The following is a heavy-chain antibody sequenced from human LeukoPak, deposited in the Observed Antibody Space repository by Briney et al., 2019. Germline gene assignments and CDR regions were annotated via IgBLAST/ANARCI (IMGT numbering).Heavy chain of an antibody. CDR1: GGSISSSSYY. V-gene: IGHV4-39*07. CDR2: IYYSGSI. Sequence: SETLSLTCTVSGGSISSSSYYWGWIRQPPGKGLEWIGSIYYSGSIYYNPSLKSRVTISVDTSKNQFSLELSSVTAADTAVYYCARDLGRAAAGNDPWGQGTLVTVSS. CDR3: ARDLGRAAAGNDP. J-gene: IGHJ5*02. D-gene: IGHD6-13*01.